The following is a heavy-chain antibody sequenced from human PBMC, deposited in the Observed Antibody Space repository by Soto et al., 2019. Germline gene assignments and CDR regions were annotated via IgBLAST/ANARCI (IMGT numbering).Heavy chain of an antibody. J-gene: IGHJ6*02. Sequence: PSETLSLTCTVSGGSMSSYYWSWIRQPAGKGLEWIGRIYTSRGTNYSPSLKSRVTISIDTSKNQFSLKLSSATAADTAMYYCARGAAAGVDYGMDVWGRGTTVTVSS. CDR1: GGSMSSYY. CDR2: IYTSRGT. CDR3: ARGAAAGVDYGMDV. D-gene: IGHD6-13*01. V-gene: IGHV4-4*07.